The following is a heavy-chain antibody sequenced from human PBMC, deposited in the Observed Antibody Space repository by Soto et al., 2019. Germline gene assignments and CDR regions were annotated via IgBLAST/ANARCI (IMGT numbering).Heavy chain of an antibody. CDR1: GFTFTSSA. CDR3: AATSMAVSGNGYYGMDV. D-gene: IGHD6-19*01. CDR2: IVVGTGHT. Sequence: QLQLVQSGPEVKKPGTSVKVSCKASGFTFTSSAMQWLRQARGQRLEWIGWIVVGTGHTNYAQKFQERVTITRDMSTSTAYMELSSLRSEDTAVYYCAATSMAVSGNGYYGMDVWGQGTTVTVSS. J-gene: IGHJ6*02. V-gene: IGHV1-58*02.